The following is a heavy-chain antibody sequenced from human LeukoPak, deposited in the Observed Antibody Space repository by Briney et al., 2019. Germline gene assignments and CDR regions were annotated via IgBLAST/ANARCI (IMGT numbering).Heavy chain of an antibody. CDR2: IKSKTDGGTT. CDR3: TTREMTTVTYYYYYGMDV. CDR1: GFTFSNAW. J-gene: IGHJ6*02. Sequence: KTGGSLRLSCAASGFTFSNAWMSWVRQAPGKGLEWVGRIKSKTDGGTTDYAAPVKGRFTISRDDSKNTLYLQMNSLKTEDTAVYYCTTREMTTVTYYYYYGMDVWGQGTTVTVSS. D-gene: IGHD4-17*01. V-gene: IGHV3-15*01.